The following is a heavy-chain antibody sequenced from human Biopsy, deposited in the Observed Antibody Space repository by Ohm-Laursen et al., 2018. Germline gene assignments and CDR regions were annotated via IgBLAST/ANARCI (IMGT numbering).Heavy chain of an antibody. Sequence: SSVKVSCKASGGTFSTTAISWVRQAPGQGLEWMGGITPIFDTANYAQKFQGRVTITADRSASTAYMELSSLTSDDTAVYYCARGRTPGDCSGSSCYSGDNWGQGTLVTVSS. CDR1: GGTFSTTA. D-gene: IGHD2-15*01. CDR3: ARGRTPGDCSGSSCYSGDN. J-gene: IGHJ4*02. V-gene: IGHV1-69*06. CDR2: ITPIFDTA.